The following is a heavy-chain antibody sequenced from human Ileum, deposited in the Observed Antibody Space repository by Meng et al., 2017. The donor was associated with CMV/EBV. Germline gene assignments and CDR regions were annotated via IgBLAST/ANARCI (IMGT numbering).Heavy chain of an antibody. J-gene: IGHJ4*02. Sequence: GESLKISCEASGFTFSSYEMSWVRQTPGKGLEWISYIGQSDSTTYYADSVKGRFTISRDNVKNSLYLLMESLRPEDTAVYYCARGGSGSYFLRYFDYFGQGALVTVPQ. CDR1: GFTFSSYE. CDR2: IGQSDSTT. CDR3: ARGGSGSYFLRYFDY. V-gene: IGHV3-48*03. D-gene: IGHD2/OR15-2a*01.